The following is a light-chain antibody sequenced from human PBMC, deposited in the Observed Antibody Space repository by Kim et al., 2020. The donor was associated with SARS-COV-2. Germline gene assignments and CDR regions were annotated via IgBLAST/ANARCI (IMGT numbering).Light chain of an antibody. J-gene: IGLJ3*02. CDR1: NIGSKS. CDR2: YDP. CDR3: QVWDRSTNRV. Sequence: VAPGKTARITCGGDNIGSKSVHWYQQKPGQAPVVVIFYDPGRPSGVPERFSGSNSGDTATLTISWVEAGDEADYYCQVWDRSTNRVFGGGTQLTVL. V-gene: IGLV3-21*04.